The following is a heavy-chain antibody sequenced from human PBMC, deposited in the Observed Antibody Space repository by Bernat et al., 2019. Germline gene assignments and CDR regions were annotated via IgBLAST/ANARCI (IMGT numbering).Heavy chain of an antibody. J-gene: IGHJ3*02. V-gene: IGHV3-7*03. Sequence: EVQLVESGGGLVQPGGSLRLSCTASGFSFKTYWMSWVRQAPGRGLEWAATIKQDGSEQYYVDSVKGRFTISRDNAKNSLYLQMDSLRAEDTAVYYCARKGDISMRLKNAFDIWGQGTVVTVSS. CDR3: ARKGDISMRLKNAFDI. CDR2: IKQDGSEQ. CDR1: GFSFKTYW. D-gene: IGHD3-22*01.